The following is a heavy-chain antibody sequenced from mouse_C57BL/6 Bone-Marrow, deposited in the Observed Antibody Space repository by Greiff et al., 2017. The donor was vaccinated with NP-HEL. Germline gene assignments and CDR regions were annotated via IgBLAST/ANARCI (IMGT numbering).Heavy chain of an antibody. J-gene: IGHJ2*01. Sequence: LQQPGAELVRPGTSVKLSCKASGYTFTSYWMHWVKQRPGQGLEWIGVIDPSDSYTNYNQKFKGKATLTVDTSSSTAYMQLSSLTSEDSAVYYCARRWEGYWGQGTTLTVSS. CDR1: GYTFTSYW. D-gene: IGHD1-1*02. CDR2: IDPSDSYT. CDR3: ARRWEGY. V-gene: IGHV1-59*01.